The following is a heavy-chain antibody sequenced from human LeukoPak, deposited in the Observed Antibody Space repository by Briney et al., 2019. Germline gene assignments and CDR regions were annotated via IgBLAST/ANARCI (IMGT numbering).Heavy chain of an antibody. J-gene: IGHJ6*02. Sequence: ASVKVSCRASGYTFTSYYMHWVRQAPGQGLEWMGIINPSGGSTSYAQKFQGRVTMTRDTSTSTVYMELRSLRSEDTAVYYCARDRVVTNYYYGMDVWGQGTTVTVSS. CDR3: ARDRVVTNYYYGMDV. V-gene: IGHV1-46*01. CDR1: GYTFTSYY. D-gene: IGHD3-3*01. CDR2: INPSGGST.